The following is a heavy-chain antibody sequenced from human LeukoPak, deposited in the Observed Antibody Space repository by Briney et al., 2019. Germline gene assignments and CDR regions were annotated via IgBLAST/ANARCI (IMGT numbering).Heavy chain of an antibody. CDR1: GFTFGSYV. CDR2: INHNGKTI. V-gene: IGHV3-48*02. J-gene: IGHJ4*02. CDR3: ARDXXWXFDY. Sequence: PGGSLRLSCAASGFTFGSYVMSWVRQAPGKGLEWVSYINHNGKTIYYADSVRGRFTISRDNGKNSLYLQMNSLRDEDTAVYYCARDXXWXFDYWGQGTLVTVSS.